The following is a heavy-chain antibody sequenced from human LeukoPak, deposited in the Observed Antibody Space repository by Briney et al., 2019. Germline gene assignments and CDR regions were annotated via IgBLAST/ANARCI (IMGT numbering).Heavy chain of an antibody. V-gene: IGHV3-23*01. Sequence: GGSLRLSCAASGFTFSSYAMSWVRQAPGKGLEWVSAISGSGGSTYYADSVKGRFTISRDNSKNTLYLQMNSLRAEDTAVYYCAKKISRDGYNGGYFDYWGQGTLVTVSS. D-gene: IGHD5-24*01. CDR2: ISGSGGST. J-gene: IGHJ4*02. CDR3: AKKISRDGYNGGYFDY. CDR1: GFTFSSYA.